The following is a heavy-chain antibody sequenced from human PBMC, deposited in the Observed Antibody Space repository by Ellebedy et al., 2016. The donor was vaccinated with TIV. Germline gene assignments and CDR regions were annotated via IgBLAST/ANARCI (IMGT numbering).Heavy chain of an antibody. CDR2: INPNTGNP. CDR1: GYPFSNYA. CDR3: ARDRDSSGWYWGY. J-gene: IGHJ4*02. V-gene: IGHV7-4-1*02. D-gene: IGHD6-19*01. Sequence: ASVKVSCKASGYPFSNYALNWVRQAPGQGLEWMGWINPNTGNPTYAQGFTGRFVFSSDTSVGTAYLQISRLKAEDTAVYFCARDRDSSGWYWGYWGQGTRVTVSS.